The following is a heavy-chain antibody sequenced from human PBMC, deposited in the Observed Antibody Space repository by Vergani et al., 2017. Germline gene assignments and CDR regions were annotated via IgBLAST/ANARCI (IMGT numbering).Heavy chain of an antibody. D-gene: IGHD6-13*01. Sequence: QVQLVQSGAEVKKPGSSVKVSCKASGGTFSSYAISWVRQAPGQGLEWMGRIIPILGIANYAQKFQGRVTITADKSTSTAYMELRSLRSEDTAVYYCARVVAAAGPYYYYMDVWGKGTTVTVSS. CDR1: GGTFSSYA. CDR2: IIPILGIA. V-gene: IGHV1-69*04. J-gene: IGHJ6*03. CDR3: ARVVAAAGPYYYYMDV.